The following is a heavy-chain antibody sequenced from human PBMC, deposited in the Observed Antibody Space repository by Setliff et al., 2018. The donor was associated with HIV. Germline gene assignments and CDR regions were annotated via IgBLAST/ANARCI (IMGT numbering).Heavy chain of an antibody. D-gene: IGHD4-17*01. Sequence: LRLSCAASGFTFTNAWMSWVRQAPGKGLEWVGRIKSKTDGGTTDYAAPVKGRFTISRDDSRNTLYLQMNSLKTEDTAVYYCTTDMTTVTTASSDYWGQGTLVTVSS. CDR1: GFTFTNAW. CDR2: IKSKTDGGTT. V-gene: IGHV3-15*01. CDR3: TTDMTTVTTASSDY. J-gene: IGHJ4*02.